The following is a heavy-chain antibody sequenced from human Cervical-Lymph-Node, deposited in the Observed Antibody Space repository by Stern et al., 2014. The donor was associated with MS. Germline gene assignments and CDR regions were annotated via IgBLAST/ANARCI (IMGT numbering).Heavy chain of an antibody. D-gene: IGHD7-27*01. CDR2: MNAKSGAT. CDR3: ARDLIGDGDLSLDN. V-gene: IGHV1-2*02. CDR1: GYTFTGYY. J-gene: IGHJ4*02. Sequence: VQLVESGAEVKKPGASVKVSCKASGYTFTGYYFHWVRQAPGQGLEWMGWMNAKSGATKYAQNIQGRVTMTRDTSISTAYMELNGLTSDDTAVYYCARDLIGDGDLSLDNWGQGALVTVSS.